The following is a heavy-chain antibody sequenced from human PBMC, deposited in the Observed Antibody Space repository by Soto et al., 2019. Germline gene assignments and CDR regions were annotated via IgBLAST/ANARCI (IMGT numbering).Heavy chain of an antibody. CDR2: IYYSGST. V-gene: IGHV4-31*03. CDR1: GGSISSGGYY. D-gene: IGHD2-15*01. J-gene: IGHJ6*02. CDR3: ASYCSGGSCPYYYYGMDV. Sequence: SETLSLTCTVSGGSISSGGYYWSWIRQHPGKGLEWIGYIYYSGSTYYNPSLKSRVTISVDTSKNQFSLKLSSVTAADTAVYYCASYCSGGSCPYYYYGMDVWGQGTTVTVSS.